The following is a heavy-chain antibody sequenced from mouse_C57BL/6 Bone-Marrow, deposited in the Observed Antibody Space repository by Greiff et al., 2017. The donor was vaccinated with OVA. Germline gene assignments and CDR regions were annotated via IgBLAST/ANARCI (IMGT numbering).Heavy chain of an antibody. CDR1: GYAFSSSW. J-gene: IGHJ2*01. CDR2: IYPGDGDT. V-gene: IGHV1-82*01. D-gene: IGHD1-1*01. Sequence: VKLVESGPELVKPGASVKISCKASGYAFSSSWMNWVKPGPGTGLGWIGRIYPGDGDTNSNGKFKGKATLTADNSPSTAYMQLSSLTSEDSAVYFCARGGVTAVVATRYYFDYWGQGTTLTVSS. CDR3: ARGGVTAVVATRYYFDY.